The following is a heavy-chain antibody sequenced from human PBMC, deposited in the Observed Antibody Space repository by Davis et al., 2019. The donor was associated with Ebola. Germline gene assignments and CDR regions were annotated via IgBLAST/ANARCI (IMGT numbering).Heavy chain of an antibody. CDR2: ISAYNGNT. D-gene: IGHD6-13*01. J-gene: IGHJ4*02. V-gene: IGHV1-18*04. CDR1: GYTFTSYG. CDR3: ARVKGIAAVDY. Sequence: ASVKVSCKASGYTFTSYGISWVRQAPGQGLEWMGWISAYNGNTNYAQKFQGRVTMTRDTSTSTVYMELSSLRSEDTAVYYCARVKGIAAVDYWGQGTLVTVSS.